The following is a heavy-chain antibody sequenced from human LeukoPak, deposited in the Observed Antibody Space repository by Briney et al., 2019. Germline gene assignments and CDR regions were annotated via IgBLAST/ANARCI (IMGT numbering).Heavy chain of an antibody. Sequence: SQTLSLPCTVSGGSISSGGYYWSWIRQHPGKGLEWIGYIYYSGSTYYNPSLKSRVTISVDTSKNQFSLKLSSVTAADTAVYYCARDRKVRGYSYGFRARYDAFDIWGQGTMVTVSS. V-gene: IGHV4-31*03. D-gene: IGHD5-18*01. CDR3: ARDRKVRGYSYGFRARYDAFDI. J-gene: IGHJ3*02. CDR2: IYYSGST. CDR1: GGSISSGGYY.